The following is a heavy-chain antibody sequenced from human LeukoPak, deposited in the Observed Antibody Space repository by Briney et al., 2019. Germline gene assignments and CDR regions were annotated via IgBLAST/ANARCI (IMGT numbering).Heavy chain of an antibody. V-gene: IGHV4-59*01. J-gene: IGHJ4*02. D-gene: IGHD3-10*01. Sequence: WIGYIYYSGSTNYNPSLKSRVTISVDTFKNQFSLKLSSVTAADTAVYYCARENGSSSSFDYWGQGTLVTVSS. CDR3: ARENGSSSSFDY. CDR2: IYYSGST.